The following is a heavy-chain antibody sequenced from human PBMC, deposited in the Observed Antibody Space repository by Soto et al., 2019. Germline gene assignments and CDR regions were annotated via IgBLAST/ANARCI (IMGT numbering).Heavy chain of an antibody. CDR1: GFTFSSYA. J-gene: IGHJ4*02. D-gene: IGHD1-20*01. Sequence: EVQLLESGGGLVQPGGSLRLSCAASGFTFSSYAMSWVRQAPGKGLEWVSAISGSGGSTYYADSVKGRFTIARDNSKNTMYPQMNGLRAEDTAVYYCAKNLLTRTLGRDSWGRGTLVSVSS. CDR2: ISGSGGST. V-gene: IGHV3-23*01. CDR3: AKNLLTRTLGRDS.